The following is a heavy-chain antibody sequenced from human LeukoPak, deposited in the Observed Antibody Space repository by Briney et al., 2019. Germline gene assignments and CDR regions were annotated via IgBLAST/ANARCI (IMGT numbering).Heavy chain of an antibody. CDR2: IWYDGSNK. D-gene: IGHD6-19*01. CDR3: ARGGGIAVGKAFDI. Sequence: PGGSLRLSCAASGFTFSSYEMSWVRQAPGKGLEWVAVIWYDGSNKYYADSVKGRFTISRDNSKNTLYLQMNSLRAEDTAVYYCARGGGIAVGKAFDIWGQGTMVTVSS. V-gene: IGHV3-33*08. J-gene: IGHJ3*02. CDR1: GFTFSSYE.